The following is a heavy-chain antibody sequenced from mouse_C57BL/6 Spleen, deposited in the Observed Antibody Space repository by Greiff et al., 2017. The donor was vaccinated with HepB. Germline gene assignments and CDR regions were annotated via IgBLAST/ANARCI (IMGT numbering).Heavy chain of an antibody. Sequence: EVKLMESGPGLVKPSQSLSLTCSVTGYSITSGYYWNWIRQFPGNKLEWMGYISYDGSNNYNPSLKNRISITRDTSKNQFFLKLNSVTTEDTATYYCARISYLYYYAMDYWGQGTSVTVSS. CDR2: ISYDGSN. J-gene: IGHJ4*01. CDR1: GYSITSGYY. CDR3: ARISYLYYYAMDY. V-gene: IGHV3-6*01. D-gene: IGHD5-5*01.